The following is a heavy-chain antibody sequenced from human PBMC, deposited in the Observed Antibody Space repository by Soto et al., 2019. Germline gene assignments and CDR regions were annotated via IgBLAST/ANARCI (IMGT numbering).Heavy chain of an antibody. CDR3: ARVLLWFGESENWFDP. J-gene: IGHJ5*02. Sequence: PSETLSLTCTVSGGSISSYYWSWIRQPPGKGLEWIGYIYYSGSTNYNPSLKSRVTRSVDTSKNQFSLKLSSVTAADTAVYYCARVLLWFGESENWFDPWGQGTLVTVSS. D-gene: IGHD3-10*01. CDR1: GGSISSYY. CDR2: IYYSGST. V-gene: IGHV4-59*01.